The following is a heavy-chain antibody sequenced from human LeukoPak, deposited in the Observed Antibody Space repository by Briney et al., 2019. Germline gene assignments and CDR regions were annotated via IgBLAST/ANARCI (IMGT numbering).Heavy chain of an antibody. CDR2: IYWNDDK. CDR3: AHTHPEHWLVVFDY. D-gene: IGHD6-19*01. V-gene: IGHV2-5*01. J-gene: IGHJ4*02. Sequence: SGPTLVKPTQTLTLTCTFSGFSLSTSGVGVGWIRQPPGKALEWLALIYWNDDKRYSTSLRTRLTITKDTSKNQVALIMTNMDPVDTATYYCAHTHPEHWLVVFDYWGQGTLVTVSS. CDR1: GFSLSTSGVG.